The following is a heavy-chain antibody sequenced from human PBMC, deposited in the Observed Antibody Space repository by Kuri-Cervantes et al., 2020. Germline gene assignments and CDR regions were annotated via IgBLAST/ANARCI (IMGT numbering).Heavy chain of an antibody. V-gene: IGHV3-23*01. D-gene: IGHD3-10*01. J-gene: IGHJ6*03. Sequence: GESLKISCAASGFNFSNYAMSWVRQVPGKGLEWVASISGFDGSGFDGYTNYAGSVMVRFTISKDNAKNSLYLQMNSLRTEDTAVYYCARDRPAWSGGYYYYYYMDVWGKGTTVTVSS. CDR3: ARDRPAWSGGYYYYYYMDV. CDR2: ISGFDGSGFDGYT. CDR1: GFNFSNYA.